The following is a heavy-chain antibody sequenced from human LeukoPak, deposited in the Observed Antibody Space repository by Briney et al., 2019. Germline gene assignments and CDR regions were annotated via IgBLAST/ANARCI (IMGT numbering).Heavy chain of an antibody. D-gene: IGHD6-13*01. CDR1: GFTFSSYE. CDR2: ISSSGSTI. CDR3: ARVVGIAAAGTWFDP. Sequence: GGSLRLSCAAPGFTFSSYEMNWVRQAPGKELEWVSYISSSGSTIYYADSVKGRFTISRDNAKNSLYLQMNSLRAEDTAVYYCARVVGIAAAGTWFDPWGQGTLVTVSS. V-gene: IGHV3-48*03. J-gene: IGHJ5*02.